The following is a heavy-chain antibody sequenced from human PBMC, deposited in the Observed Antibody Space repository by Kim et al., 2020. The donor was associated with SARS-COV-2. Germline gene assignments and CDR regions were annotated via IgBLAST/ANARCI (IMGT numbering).Heavy chain of an antibody. J-gene: IGHJ4*02. V-gene: IGHV4-59*02. CDR3: LRGVRGDKSNFD. CDR1: GASVSSSY. CDR2: IHNSGDI. Sequence: SETLSLTCTVSGASVSSSYWSWIRQPPGKELEWVGYIHNSGDINYNPSLKSRVTISLDTSKNNFSLKLNSVTAADTATYYCLRGVRGDKSNFDWSPGTLV. D-gene: IGHD2-21*02.